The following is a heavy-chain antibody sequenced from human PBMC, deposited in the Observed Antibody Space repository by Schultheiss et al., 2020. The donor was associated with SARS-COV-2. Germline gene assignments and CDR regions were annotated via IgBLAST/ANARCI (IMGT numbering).Heavy chain of an antibody. CDR3: ATVGRYGERDY. CDR1: GYTFTSYA. CDR2: IIPIFGTA. J-gene: IGHJ4*02. Sequence: SVKVSCKASGYTFTSYAISWVRQAPGQGLEWMGGIIPIFGTANYAQKFQGRVTITADESTSTAYMELSSLRSEDTAVYYCATVGRYGERDYWGQGTLVTVSS. D-gene: IGHD4-17*01. V-gene: IGHV1-69*13.